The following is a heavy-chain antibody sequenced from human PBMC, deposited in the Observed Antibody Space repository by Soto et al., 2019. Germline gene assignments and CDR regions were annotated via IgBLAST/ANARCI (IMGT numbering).Heavy chain of an antibody. CDR2: IVVGSGNT. CDR1: GFTFTSSA. CDR3: AAADNYGSGSYYYYYGMDV. J-gene: IGHJ6*02. D-gene: IGHD3-10*01. V-gene: IGHV1-58*02. Sequence: ASVKVSCKASGFTFTSSAMQWVRQARGQRLEWIGWIVVGSGNTNYAQKFQERVTITRDMSTSTAYMELSSLRSEDTAVYYCAAADNYGSGSYYYYYGMDVWGQGTTVTVSS.